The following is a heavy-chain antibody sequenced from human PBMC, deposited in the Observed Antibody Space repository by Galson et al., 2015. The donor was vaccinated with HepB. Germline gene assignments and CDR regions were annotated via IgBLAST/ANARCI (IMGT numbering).Heavy chain of an antibody. J-gene: IGHJ3*02. CDR3: TGPYDSSGYYYGEGCCAFDI. D-gene: IGHD3-22*01. CDR1: GYTFTSYG. V-gene: IGHV1-18*01. CDR2: ISAYNGNT. Sequence: SVKVSCKASGYTFTSYGISWVRQAPGQGLEWMGWISAYNGNTNYAQKLQGRVTMTTDTSTSTAYMELRSLRSDDTAVYYCTGPYDSSGYYYGEGCCAFDIWGQGTMVTVSS.